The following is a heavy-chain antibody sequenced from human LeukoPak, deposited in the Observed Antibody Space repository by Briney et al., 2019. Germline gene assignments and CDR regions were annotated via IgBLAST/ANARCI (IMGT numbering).Heavy chain of an antibody. CDR1: GGSISSGGYY. J-gene: IGHJ5*02. CDR2: IYYSGST. CDR3: ARSDYDFWSGYYSNWFDP. D-gene: IGHD3-3*01. V-gene: IGHV4-31*03. Sequence: PSQTLSLTCTVFGGSISSGGYYWSWIRQHPGKGLEWIGYIYYSGSTYYNPSLKSRVTISVDTSKNQFSLKLSSVTAADTAVYYCARSDYDFWSGYYSNWFDPWGQGTLVTVSS.